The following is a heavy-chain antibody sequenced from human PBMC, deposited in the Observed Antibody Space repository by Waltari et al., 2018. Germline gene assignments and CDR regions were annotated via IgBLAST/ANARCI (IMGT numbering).Heavy chain of an antibody. D-gene: IGHD3-10*01. CDR3: AAALGGGISASRPFHF. CDR1: VDTFTDHY. CDR2: IDPEDGQA. J-gene: IGHJ3*01. V-gene: IGHV1-69-2*01. Sequence: EVQLLQSGAEVKKPGTPVKLSCKFSVDTFTDHYIHWIQQDPGKGLQWMGLIDPEDGQAVYAEKFQGRVTMTADTSIHTAYMELTSLTSEDTAFYYCAAALGGGISASRPFHFWGQGTMITVSS.